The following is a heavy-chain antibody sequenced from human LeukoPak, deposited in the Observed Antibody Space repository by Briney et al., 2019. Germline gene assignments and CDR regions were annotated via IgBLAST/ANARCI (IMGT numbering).Heavy chain of an antibody. D-gene: IGHD6-13*01. J-gene: IGHJ4*02. CDR2: IWYDGSNK. V-gene: IGHV3-33*01. CDR3: VRGRTSGSSWPFDY. CDR1: GFTFSSYG. Sequence: GGSLRLSCAASGFTFSSYGMHWVRQAPGKGLEWVAAIWYDGSNKNYVDSVKGRFTISRDNAKNSLSLQMNSLRAEDTAVYYCVRGRTSGSSWPFDYWGQGTLVTVSS.